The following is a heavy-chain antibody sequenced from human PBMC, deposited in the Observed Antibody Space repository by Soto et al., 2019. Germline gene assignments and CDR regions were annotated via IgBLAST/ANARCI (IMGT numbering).Heavy chain of an antibody. CDR3: LRAAGYSGTDYVSYYGMDV. J-gene: IGHJ6*01. Sequence: QVQVVESGGGVVKPGRSLRLSCAASGFTFSSHGMHWVRQAPGKGLEWVALVWYDGRNKDYADSVKGRFTISRDNSKNTLYLQMNSLRDEDTAVYYCLRAAGYSGTDYVSYYGMDVWGQGNTVTVSS. V-gene: IGHV3-33*01. D-gene: IGHD5-12*01. CDR1: GFTFSSHG. CDR2: VWYDGRNK.